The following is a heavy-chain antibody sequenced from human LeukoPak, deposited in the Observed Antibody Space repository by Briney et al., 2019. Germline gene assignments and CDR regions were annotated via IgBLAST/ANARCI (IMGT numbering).Heavy chain of an antibody. D-gene: IGHD3-10*01. CDR1: GITLSNYG. J-gene: IGHJ4*02. Sequence: GGSLRLSCAVSGITLSNYGMSWVRQAPGKGLEWVAGLSGSGGSTNYADSVKGRFTVSRDNPKNTLYLQMNSLRAEDTAVYFCAKRGVVIRAVIIVGFHKEAYYFDYWGQGALVTVSS. CDR2: LSGSGGST. CDR3: AKRGVVIRAVIIVGFHKEAYYFDY. V-gene: IGHV3-23*01.